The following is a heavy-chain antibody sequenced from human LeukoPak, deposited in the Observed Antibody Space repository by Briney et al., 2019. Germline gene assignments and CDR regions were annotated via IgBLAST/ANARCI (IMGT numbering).Heavy chain of an antibody. J-gene: IGHJ6*03. CDR3: ARLLTQGRRNYDYSKDV. Sequence: GESLKISCNGSGHNYSSQWIAWVRQMPGKGLEWMGIIYPDDSDTRVSPSFQGQVTLSADKSINTAYLQWSSLKASDSAMYFCARLLTQGRRNYDYSKDVWGEGTTVTVSS. CDR2: IYPDDSDT. D-gene: IGHD2-15*01. CDR1: GHNYSSQW. V-gene: IGHV5-51*01.